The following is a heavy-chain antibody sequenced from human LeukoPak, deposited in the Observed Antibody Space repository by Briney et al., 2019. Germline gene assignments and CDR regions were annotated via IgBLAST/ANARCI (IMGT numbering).Heavy chain of an antibody. D-gene: IGHD3-10*01. CDR1: GFTVSSNY. Sequence: GGSLRLSCAASGFTVSSNYMSWVRQAPGKGLEWVSVIYSGGSTYYVDSVKGRFTISRDNSKNTLYLQMNSLRAEDTAVYYCARGLTYGSGSSYYLDYWGQGTLVTVSS. V-gene: IGHV3-66*01. CDR3: ARGLTYGSGSSYYLDY. CDR2: IYSGGST. J-gene: IGHJ4*02.